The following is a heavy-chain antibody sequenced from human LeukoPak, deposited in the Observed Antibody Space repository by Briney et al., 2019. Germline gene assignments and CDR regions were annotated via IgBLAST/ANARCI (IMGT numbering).Heavy chain of an antibody. J-gene: IGHJ4*02. CDR2: IYSGGGT. V-gene: IGHV3-53*01. Sequence: GCSLRLSCPASGFTVSSNYMIRVRQAPGTGLEWVSIIYSGGGTYYADSVKGRFTISRDNSKNALYLQMNSLRAEDTAVYYCARGAIPYYFDYWGQGALVTVSS. CDR3: ARGAIPYYFDY. CDR1: GFTVSSNY. D-gene: IGHD2-21*01.